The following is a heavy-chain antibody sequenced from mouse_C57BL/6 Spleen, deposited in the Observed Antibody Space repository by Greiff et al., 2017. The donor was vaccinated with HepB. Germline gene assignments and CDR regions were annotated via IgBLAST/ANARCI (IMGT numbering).Heavy chain of an antibody. CDR2: IDPSDSYT. J-gene: IGHJ4*01. D-gene: IGHD2-3*01. Sequence: VQLQQPGAELVMPGASVKLSCKASGYTFTSYWMHWVKQRPGQGLEWIGEIDPSDSYTNYNQKFKGKSTLTVDKSSSTAYMQLSSLTSEDSAVYYCARSSIYDGYSYYAMDYWGQGTSVTVSS. CDR1: GYTFTSYW. CDR3: ARSSIYDGYSYYAMDY. V-gene: IGHV1-69*01.